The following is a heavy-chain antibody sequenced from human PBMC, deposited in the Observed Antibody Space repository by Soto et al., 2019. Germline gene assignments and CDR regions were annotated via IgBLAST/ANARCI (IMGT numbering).Heavy chain of an antibody. CDR1: GGSISGYY. CDR2: MYNTGST. CDR3: ARVSRAAGTGYYYYGMDV. D-gene: IGHD6-13*01. J-gene: IGHJ6*02. V-gene: IGHV4-59*01. Sequence: PSETLSLTCTHPGGSISGYYWSWIRQPPGKGLERIGYMYNTGSTVYNPSFKSRVTISVDTSKNQFSLKLNSVTAADTAVYYCARVSRAAGTGYYYYGMDVWGQGTTVTVSS.